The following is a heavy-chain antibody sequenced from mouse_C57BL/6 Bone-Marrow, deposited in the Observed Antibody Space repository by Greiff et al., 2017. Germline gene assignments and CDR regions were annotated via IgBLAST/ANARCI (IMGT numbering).Heavy chain of an antibody. CDR3: AIGGWTFDV. CDR2: INPGSGGT. CDR1: GYAFTNYL. V-gene: IGHV1-54*01. J-gene: IGHJ1*03. Sequence: VQLQQSGAELVRPGTSVKVSCKASGYAFTNYLIEWVKQRPGQGLDWIGVINPGSGGTNYNEKFKGKATLTADKSSSTAYMQLSSLTSEDSAVYFCAIGGWTFDVWGTGTTVTVSS. D-gene: IGHD3-3*01.